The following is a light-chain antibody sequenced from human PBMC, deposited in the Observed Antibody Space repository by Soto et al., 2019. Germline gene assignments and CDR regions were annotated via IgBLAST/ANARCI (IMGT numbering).Light chain of an antibody. V-gene: IGKV4-1*01. CDR3: HQYYSTPQT. CDR1: QSVLDTSNNKNH. CDR2: WAS. J-gene: IGKJ1*01. Sequence: DIVMTQSPDSLAVSLGERATINCKSSQSVLDTSNNKNHLAWYQQKAGQPPKVLIYWASTRESGVPDRFSGGASGTNFAPTISRLQAEDVVGYCCHQYYSTPQTFGQGTKVEIK.